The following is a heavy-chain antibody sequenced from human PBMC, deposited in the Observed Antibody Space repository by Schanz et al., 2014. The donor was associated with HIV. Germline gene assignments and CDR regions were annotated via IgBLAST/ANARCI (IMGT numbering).Heavy chain of an antibody. D-gene: IGHD2-15*01. Sequence: QVQLVQSGAEVKKPGASVKVSCKASGYTFTGYYMHWVRQAPGQGLEWMGWINPNSGGTIYAQKFQGRVTMTRDTSTSPAYMELSRLRYDDTAVYYGARGRSGYCSGGSCPYGRYYFDYWGQGTLVTVSS. J-gene: IGHJ4*02. CDR1: GYTFTGYY. V-gene: IGHV1-2*02. CDR2: INPNSGGT. CDR3: ARGRSGYCSGGSCPYGRYYFDY.